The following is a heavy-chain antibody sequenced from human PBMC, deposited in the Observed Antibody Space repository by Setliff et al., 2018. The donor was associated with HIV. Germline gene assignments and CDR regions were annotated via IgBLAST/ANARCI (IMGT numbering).Heavy chain of an antibody. CDR2: ISTYNGNT. CDR1: GYTFTSYG. Sequence: ASVKVSCKASGYTFTSYGISWVRQAPGQGLEWMGWISTYNGNTNYAQKVQGRVTMTTDTSTTTAYMELRSLRSDDTAEYYCAGCLLGIWYFDLWGRGTLGTVSS. J-gene: IGHJ2*01. V-gene: IGHV1-18*01. CDR3: AGCLLGIWYFDL. D-gene: IGHD7-27*01.